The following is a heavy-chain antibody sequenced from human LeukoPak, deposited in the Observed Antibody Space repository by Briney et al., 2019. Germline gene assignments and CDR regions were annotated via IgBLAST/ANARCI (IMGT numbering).Heavy chain of an antibody. CDR2: IYHSGST. J-gene: IGHJ3*02. CDR1: GYSISSGYY. Sequence: SETLSLTCAVSGYSISSGYYGGWIRQPPGKGLEWIGSIYHSGSTHYNPCLKSRVTISVDTSKSQLSLKLSSVSAADTAVYFCARVKVIDAFYIWGQRTMVSVSS. V-gene: IGHV4-38-2*01. D-gene: IGHD2-21*01. CDR3: ARVKVIDAFYI.